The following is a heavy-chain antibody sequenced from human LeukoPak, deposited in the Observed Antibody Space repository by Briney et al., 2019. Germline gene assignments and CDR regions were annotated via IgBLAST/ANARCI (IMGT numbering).Heavy chain of an antibody. V-gene: IGHV4-38-2*02. CDR2: IYHSGST. Sequence: SETLSLTCTVSGYSISSGYYWGWIRQPPGKGLEWIGSIYHSGSTYYNPSLKSRVTISVDRSKNQFSLKLSFVTAADTAVYYCARENSGTFHFDYWGQGALVTVSS. D-gene: IGHD1-26*01. CDR1: GYSISSGYY. CDR3: ARENSGTFHFDY. J-gene: IGHJ4*02.